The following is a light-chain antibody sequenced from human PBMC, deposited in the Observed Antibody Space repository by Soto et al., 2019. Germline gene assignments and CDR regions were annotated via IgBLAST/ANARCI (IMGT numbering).Light chain of an antibody. J-gene: IGKJ5*01. CDR2: AAS. V-gene: IGKV1-9*01. CDR3: LQRRSYPIT. Sequence: DFQDTHSTPPVFVFVGDSLTITRRARQGSSSYLAWYQQKPGKAPKLLIYAASTLQSGVPVRFSGSGSGTAFTLTISSLQPEDFAAYYCLQRRSYPITFGQGTRLEI. CDR1: QGSSSY.